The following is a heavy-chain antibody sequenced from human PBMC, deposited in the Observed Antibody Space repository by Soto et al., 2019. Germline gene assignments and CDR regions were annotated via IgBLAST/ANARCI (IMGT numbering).Heavy chain of an antibody. Sequence: SETLSLTCTVSGGSISSYYWSWIRQPPGKGLEWIGYVYYSGSTNYNPSLKSRVTISVDTSKNQFSLKLNSVTAADTAVYYCAREYSRPYYFDYWGQGTLVTSPQ. CDR2: VYYSGST. CDR3: AREYSRPYYFDY. V-gene: IGHV4-59*01. D-gene: IGHD2-21*01. CDR1: GGSISSYY. J-gene: IGHJ4*02.